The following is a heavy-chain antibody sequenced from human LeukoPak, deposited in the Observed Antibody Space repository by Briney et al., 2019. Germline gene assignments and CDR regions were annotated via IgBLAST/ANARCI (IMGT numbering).Heavy chain of an antibody. CDR3: ARSVANYGMDV. J-gene: IGHJ6*02. D-gene: IGHD6-19*01. CDR1: GGSFSGYY. Sequence: PSETLSLTCAVYGGSFSGYYWSWIRQPPGRGLEWTGEINHSGSTNYNPSLKSRVTISVDTSKNQFSLKLSSVTAADTAVYYCARSVANYGMDVWGQGTTVTVSS. CDR2: INHSGST. V-gene: IGHV4-34*01.